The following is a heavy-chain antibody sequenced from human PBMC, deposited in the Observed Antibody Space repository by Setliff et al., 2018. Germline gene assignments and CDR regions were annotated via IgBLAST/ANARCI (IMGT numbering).Heavy chain of an antibody. CDR3: AKEQEITLVPGIIPDAFDL. J-gene: IGHJ3*01. CDR2: IRSDGNKK. CDR1: GFTLNTYG. Sequence: GGSLRLSCAASGFTLNTYGISWVRQAPGTGLEWVTFIRSDGNKKYFGDSVKGRFSISRDNSKNTVYLQMNSLKIEDTAVYFCAKEQEITLVPGIIPDAFDLWGQGTMVTVSS. D-gene: IGHD3-10*01. V-gene: IGHV3-30*02.